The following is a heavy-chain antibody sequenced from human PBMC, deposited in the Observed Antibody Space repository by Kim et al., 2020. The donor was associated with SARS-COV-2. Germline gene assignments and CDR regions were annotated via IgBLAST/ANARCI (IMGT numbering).Heavy chain of an antibody. Sequence: AQKFQGRVTMTEDTSTDTAYMELSSLRSEDTAVYYCVTSYYYDSSGLFDYWGQGTLVTVSS. D-gene: IGHD3-22*01. J-gene: IGHJ4*02. V-gene: IGHV1-24*01. CDR3: VTSYYYDSSGLFDY.